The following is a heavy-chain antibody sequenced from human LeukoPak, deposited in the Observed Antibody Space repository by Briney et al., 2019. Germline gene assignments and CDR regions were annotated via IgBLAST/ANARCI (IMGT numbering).Heavy chain of an antibody. V-gene: IGHV3-7*01. D-gene: IGHD2-2*01. Sequence: GGSPRLSCAVSGLTFSSYWMTWVRQAPGKGLELVANIKRDGSEKYYVDSVKGRFTISRDNAKNSLYLQMSSVRAEDTAVYYCARVGCTSTSCLANWGQGTLVTVSS. CDR2: IKRDGSEK. CDR1: GLTFSSYW. CDR3: ARVGCTSTSCLAN. J-gene: IGHJ4*02.